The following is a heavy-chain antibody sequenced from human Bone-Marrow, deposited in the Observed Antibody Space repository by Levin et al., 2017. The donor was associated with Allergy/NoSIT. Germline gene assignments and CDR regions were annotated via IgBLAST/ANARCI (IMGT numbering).Heavy chain of an antibody. V-gene: IGHV1-8*01. CDR1: GYTFTSYE. CDR2: MNANSGNT. CDR3: ARGASRSFDH. J-gene: IGHJ4*02. Sequence: GASVKVSCKASGYTFTSYEIHWVRQATGQGLEWMGWMNANSGNTGYAQKFQGRVTMTRYTPISTAYMELSGLRSDDTAVYYCARGASRSFDHWGQGTLVAVSS.